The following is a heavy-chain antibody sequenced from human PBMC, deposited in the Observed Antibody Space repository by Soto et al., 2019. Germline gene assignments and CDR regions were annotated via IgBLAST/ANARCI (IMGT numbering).Heavy chain of an antibody. Sequence: GASVKVSCKASGGTFSSYAISWVRQAPGQGLEWMGGIIPIFGTANYAQKFQGRVTITADESTSTAYMELSSLRSEDTAVYYCARVLKRSGYYTGGFDYWGQGTLVTVSS. V-gene: IGHV1-69*13. J-gene: IGHJ4*02. CDR3: ARVLKRSGYYTGGFDY. D-gene: IGHD3-3*01. CDR2: IIPIFGTA. CDR1: GGTFSSYA.